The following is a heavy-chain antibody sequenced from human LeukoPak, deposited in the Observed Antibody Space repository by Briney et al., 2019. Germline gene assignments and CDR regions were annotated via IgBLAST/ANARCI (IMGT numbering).Heavy chain of an antibody. J-gene: IGHJ5*02. V-gene: IGHV3-7*01. CDR2: IKQDGSER. D-gene: IGHD3-16*02. CDR1: GFTFSSYW. Sequence: PGGSLRLSCAASGFTFSSYWMSWVRQAPGKGLEWVANIKQDGSERYYVDPLKGRFTISRDNAKNSLYLQMNSLRAEDTAVYYCAREFGGVIVLHNNWFDPWGQGTLVTVSS. CDR3: AREFGGVIVLHNNWFDP.